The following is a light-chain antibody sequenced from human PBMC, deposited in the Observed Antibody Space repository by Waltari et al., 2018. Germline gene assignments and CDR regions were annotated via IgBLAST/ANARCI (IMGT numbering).Light chain of an antibody. J-gene: IGKJ2*01. V-gene: IGKV3-15*01. CDR1: QSVSSN. Sequence: EIVMTQSPATLSVSPGERATLSCRASQSVSSNLAWYQQKPGQAPRLLIYGASTRATGIPARFIGSGSGTEFTLTISSMQSEDFAVYYCQQYNNWPETFGQGTKLEIK. CDR2: GAS. CDR3: QQYNNWPET.